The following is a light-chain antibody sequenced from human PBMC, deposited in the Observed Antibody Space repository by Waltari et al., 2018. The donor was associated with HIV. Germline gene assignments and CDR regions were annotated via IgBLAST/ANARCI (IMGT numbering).Light chain of an antibody. CDR3: SSYGDSLRVL. CDR2: EVT. CDR1: SSDIGAHDF. J-gene: IGLJ3*02. Sequence: QSALTQPPSASGSLGHSVAISSTGSSSDIGAHDFVSWLQQHPHGAPKLLPYEVTRRPSTVSARFSGSRSGNTAFLTVAGLQPDDEATYFCSSYGDSLRVLFGGGTNVTVL. V-gene: IGLV2-8*01.